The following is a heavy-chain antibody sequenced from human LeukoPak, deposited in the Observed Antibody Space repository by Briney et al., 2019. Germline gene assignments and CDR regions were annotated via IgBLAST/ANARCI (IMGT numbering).Heavy chain of an antibody. CDR2: IWYDGSNK. CDR3: ARDRGYYYYGMDA. V-gene: IGHV3-33*01. CDR1: GFTFSTYD. J-gene: IGHJ6*02. Sequence: GGSLRLSCAASGFTFSTYDIHWVRQAPGKGLEWVAVIWYDGSNKYYADSVKGRFTISRDNSKNTLYLQMNSLRAEDTAVYYCARDRGYYYYGMDAWGQGTTVTVSS.